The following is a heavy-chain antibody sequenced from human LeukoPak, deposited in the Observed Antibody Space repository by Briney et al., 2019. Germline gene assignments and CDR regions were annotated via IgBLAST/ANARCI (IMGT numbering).Heavy chain of an antibody. CDR1: EFTFSVYW. CDR2: IRGDGART. Sequence: AGGSLRLSCVASEFTFSVYWMHWVRQSPGKGLEWVSRIRGDGARTDYADSVKGRFTVSRDNAKNTVYLQMNSLRAEDTALYYCARDEYGDYVDYWGQGTLVTVSS. D-gene: IGHD4-17*01. V-gene: IGHV3-74*01. J-gene: IGHJ4*02. CDR3: ARDEYGDYVDY.